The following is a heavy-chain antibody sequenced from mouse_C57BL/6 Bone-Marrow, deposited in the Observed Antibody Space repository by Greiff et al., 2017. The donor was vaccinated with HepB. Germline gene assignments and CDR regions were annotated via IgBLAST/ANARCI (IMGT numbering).Heavy chain of an antibody. CDR3: ASRGLRLYCYAMDY. D-gene: IGHD2-2*01. CDR2: ISSGGSYT. J-gene: IGHJ4*01. CDR1: GFTFSSYG. V-gene: IGHV5-6*02. Sequence: DVKLVESGGDLVKPGGSLKLSCAASGFTFSSYGMSWVRQTPDKRLEWVATISSGGSYTYYPDSVKGRFTISRDNAKNTLYLQMSSLKSEDTAMYYCASRGLRLYCYAMDYWGQGTSVTVSS.